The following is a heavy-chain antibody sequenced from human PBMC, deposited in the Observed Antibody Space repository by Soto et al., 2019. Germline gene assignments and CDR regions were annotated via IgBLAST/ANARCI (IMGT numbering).Heavy chain of an antibody. V-gene: IGHV3-15*01. D-gene: IGHD2-21*02. J-gene: IGHJ4*02. CDR3: TLHIVVVTSIHNYFNY. Sequence: EVQLVDSGGGLVKPGGSLTLSCAASGFTFTQAWMSWVRQAPGKGLEWVGRIKSKTDGEATDYAAPVKGRLTISREDSKNKTYMQMNSLQIDDTAVYYCTLHIVVVTSIHNYFNYWGQGTLVTVSS. CDR2: IKSKTDGEAT. CDR1: GFTFTQAW.